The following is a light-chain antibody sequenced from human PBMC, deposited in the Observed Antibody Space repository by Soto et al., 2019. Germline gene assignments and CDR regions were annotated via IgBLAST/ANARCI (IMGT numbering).Light chain of an antibody. CDR3: QQWKNWPPIT. J-gene: IGKJ5*01. CDR2: DSS. V-gene: IGKV3-11*01. CDR1: QSVDKF. Sequence: EIELTQSPATLSLSPGETATLSCRASQSVDKFLAWYQQRPGQPPSLLIFDSSNRATGVPVRFSGTGSGTVFTLTIGSLEPEDSAVYYCQQWKNWPPITFGQGTRLEIK.